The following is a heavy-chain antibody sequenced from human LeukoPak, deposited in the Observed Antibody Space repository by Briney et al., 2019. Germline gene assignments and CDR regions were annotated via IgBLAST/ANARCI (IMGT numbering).Heavy chain of an antibody. D-gene: IGHD6-19*01. Sequence: GGSLRLSCTASGFTFGDYAMSWFRQAPGKGLEWVSAITGSGAFTDYADSVKGRFTISRDNSKNTLYLQMNSLRAEDTAIYYCAQRSAESSGYFDSWGQGTLVTVSS. CDR2: ITGSGAFT. J-gene: IGHJ4*02. CDR3: AQRSAESSGYFDS. CDR1: GFTFGDYA. V-gene: IGHV3-23*01.